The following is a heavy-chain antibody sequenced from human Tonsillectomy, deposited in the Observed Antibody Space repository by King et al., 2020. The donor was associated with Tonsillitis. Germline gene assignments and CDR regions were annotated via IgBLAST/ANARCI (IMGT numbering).Heavy chain of an antibody. D-gene: IGHD2-2*01. CDR3: AREVVVVPGAPPDAFDI. Sequence: QLQESGPGLVKPSQTLSLTCTVSGGSISSGDYYWSWIRQPPGKGLEWIGYIYYSGSTYYNPSPKSRVTISVDPSKNQFSLKLSPVTAADPAVYYCAREVVVVPGAPPDAFDIWGQGTMVTVSS. J-gene: IGHJ3*02. V-gene: IGHV4-30-4*01. CDR1: GGSISSGDYY. CDR2: IYYSGST.